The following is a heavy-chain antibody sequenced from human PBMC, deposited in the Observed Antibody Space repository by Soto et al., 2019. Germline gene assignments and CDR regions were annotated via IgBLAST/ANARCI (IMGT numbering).Heavy chain of an antibody. Sequence: SETLSLTCTVSGGSISSYYWSWIRQPAGKGLEWIGRIYTSGSTNYNPSLKSRVTMSVDTSKNQFSLKLSSVTAADTAVYYWARGITGTNLDWFDPWGQGTLVTVSS. D-gene: IGHD1-7*01. CDR1: GGSISSYY. CDR3: ARGITGTNLDWFDP. CDR2: IYTSGST. J-gene: IGHJ5*02. V-gene: IGHV4-4*07.